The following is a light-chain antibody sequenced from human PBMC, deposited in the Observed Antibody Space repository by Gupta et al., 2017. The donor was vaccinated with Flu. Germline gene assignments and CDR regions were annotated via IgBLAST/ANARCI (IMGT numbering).Light chain of an antibody. CDR2: STS. Sequence: QIVVTQEPSLTVSPGGTVTLTCAPSAGPVTSDYYPNWFQQKPGQPPRALIYSTSVKYSWTPARFSGSLRGGKAALTLSGAQSEDESEYFCLLYYDRAQGVFGGGTKLTVL. V-gene: IGLV7-43*01. CDR1: AGPVTSDYY. J-gene: IGLJ3*02. CDR3: LLYYDRAQGV.